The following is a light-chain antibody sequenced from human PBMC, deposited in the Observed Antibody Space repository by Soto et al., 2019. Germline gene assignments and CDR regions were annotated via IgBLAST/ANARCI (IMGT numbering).Light chain of an antibody. Sequence: DIQMTQSPSSLSASVGDRVTITCQASHDIINYLNWFHQKPGEAPKLLIFDAFKLETGVPSRFSGSGSGTDFTLTISSLQPEDIATYYCQQYDNIPVTFGGGTKVEIK. CDR2: DAF. CDR1: HDIINY. CDR3: QQYDNIPVT. V-gene: IGKV1-33*01. J-gene: IGKJ4*01.